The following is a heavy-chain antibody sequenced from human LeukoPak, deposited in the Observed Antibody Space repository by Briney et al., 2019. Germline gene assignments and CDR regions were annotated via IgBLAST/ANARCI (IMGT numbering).Heavy chain of an antibody. D-gene: IGHD5-12*01. V-gene: IGHV3-11*04. CDR1: GFTFSDYY. CDR2: ISSSGNTI. CDR3: ARDETPTNGYDSYDF. Sequence: GGSLRLSCAASGFTFSDYYMSWIRQAPGKGLEWVSYISSSGNTIYYADSVKGRFTISRDNAKNSLYLQMNSLRAEDTAVYYCARDETPTNGYDSYDFWGQGTLVTVST. J-gene: IGHJ4*02.